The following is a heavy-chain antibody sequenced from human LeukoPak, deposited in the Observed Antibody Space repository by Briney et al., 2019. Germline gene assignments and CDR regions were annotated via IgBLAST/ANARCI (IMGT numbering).Heavy chain of an antibody. D-gene: IGHD6-19*01. CDR1: GFTVSSNY. Sequence: GGSLRLSCAASGFTVSSNYMSWVRQAPGKGLEWVSIIYSGGSTYYADSVKGRFTISRDNSKKTLYLQMNSLRAEDTAVYYCARGLAVAGTGFDYWGQGTLVTVSS. V-gene: IGHV3-66*01. J-gene: IGHJ4*02. CDR2: IYSGGST. CDR3: ARGLAVAGTGFDY.